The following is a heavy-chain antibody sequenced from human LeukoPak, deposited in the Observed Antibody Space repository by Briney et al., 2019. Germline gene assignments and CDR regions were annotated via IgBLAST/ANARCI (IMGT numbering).Heavy chain of an antibody. Sequence: ASVKVSCKASGYTFTSYGISWVRQAPGQGLEWMGWINPNSGGTNYAQKLQGRVTMTTDTSTSTPYMELRSLRSDDTAVYYCARDIKRSRARWENLGFDPWGQGTLVTVSS. CDR1: GYTFTSYG. CDR2: INPNSGGT. D-gene: IGHD1-26*01. J-gene: IGHJ5*02. CDR3: ARDIKRSRARWENLGFDP. V-gene: IGHV1-18*01.